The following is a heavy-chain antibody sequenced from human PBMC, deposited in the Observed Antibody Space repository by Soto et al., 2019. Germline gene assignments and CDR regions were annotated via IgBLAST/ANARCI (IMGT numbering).Heavy chain of an antibody. CDR1: GYTFTGYY. D-gene: IGHD3-22*01. J-gene: IGHJ3*02. CDR2: INPNSDGT. CDR3: ASAPNYYDSSGYYAFDI. V-gene: IGHV1-2*04. Sequence: ASVKVSCKASGYTFTGYYMHWGRQAPGQGLEWMGWINPNSDGTNYAQKFQGWVSMTRDTSISTTYMDLSRLRSSATAVYYCASAPNYYDSSGYYAFDIWCQGTMVTGSS.